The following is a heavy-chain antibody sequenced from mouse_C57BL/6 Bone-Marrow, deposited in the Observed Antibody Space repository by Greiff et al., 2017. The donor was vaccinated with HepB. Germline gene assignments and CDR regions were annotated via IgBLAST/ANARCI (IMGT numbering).Heavy chain of an antibody. CDR2: ISSGGGNT. Sequence: EVQRVESGGGLVKPGGSLKLSCAASGFTFSSYTMSWVRQTPEKRLEWVATISSGGGNTYYPDSVKGRFTISRDKAKNSLYLQMSSLRSEDTALYYCVRGGNFDYWGQGTTLTVSS. CDR1: GFTFSSYT. V-gene: IGHV5-9*03. J-gene: IGHJ2*01. CDR3: VRGGNFDY.